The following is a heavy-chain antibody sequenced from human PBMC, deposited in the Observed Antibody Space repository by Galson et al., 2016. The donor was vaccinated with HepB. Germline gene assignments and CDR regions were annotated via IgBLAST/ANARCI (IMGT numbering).Heavy chain of an antibody. D-gene: IGHD3-22*01. CDR1: GYTFTNYA. J-gene: IGHJ6*02. CDR2: IRPYNGNR. CDR3: ARGGPLIGLFLHYYYYDMDV. V-gene: IGHV1-18*01. Sequence: SVKISCKASGYTFTNYAITWVRQAPGQGLEWMGWIRPYNGNRNYAQKFQGRVTITADKSTSTAYMELRNLRSEDTAVYYCARGGPLIGLFLHYYYYDMDVWGQGTTVTVSS.